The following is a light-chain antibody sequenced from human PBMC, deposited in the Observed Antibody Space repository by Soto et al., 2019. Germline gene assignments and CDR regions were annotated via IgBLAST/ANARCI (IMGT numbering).Light chain of an antibody. CDR3: QQYNSYWIT. J-gene: IGKJ5*01. V-gene: IGKV1-5*01. CDR2: DAS. Sequence: DIQMTQSPSTLSESVGDRVTITCRASQSISSWLAWYQQKPGKAPKLLIYDASSLESGVPSRFSGSGSGTEFTLTISSLQPDDFATYYCQQYNSYWITFGQGTRLEIK. CDR1: QSISSW.